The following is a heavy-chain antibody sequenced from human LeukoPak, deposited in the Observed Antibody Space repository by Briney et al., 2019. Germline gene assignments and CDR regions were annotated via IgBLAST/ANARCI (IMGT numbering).Heavy chain of an antibody. V-gene: IGHV4-4*09. J-gene: IGHJ4*02. CDR1: GGSISSYY. Sequence: SETLSLTCTVSGGSISSYYWSWIRQPPGKGLEWIGYIYTSGSTNYNPSLKSRVTISVDTSKNQFSLKPSSVTAADTAVYYCARLPISLGVVAPPDYRGQGTLVTVSS. CDR2: IYTSGST. CDR3: ARLPISLGVVAPPDY. D-gene: IGHD5-12*01.